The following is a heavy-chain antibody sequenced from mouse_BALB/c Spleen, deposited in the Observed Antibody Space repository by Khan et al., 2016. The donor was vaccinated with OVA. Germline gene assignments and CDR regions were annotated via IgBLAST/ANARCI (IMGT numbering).Heavy chain of an antibody. V-gene: IGHV3-2*02. CDR2: KSNSCST. Sequence: VQLKQSGPGLVKPSQSLSLTCTVTGYSITSGYGWNWIRQFPGNKLDWMGNKSNSCSTNYNPSLNSRISITRDTSKNQFFLQLNSVTTEDTATYYCARTARIKYWGQGTTLTVSS. CDR3: ARTARIKY. CDR1: GYSITSGYG. J-gene: IGHJ2*01. D-gene: IGHD1-2*01.